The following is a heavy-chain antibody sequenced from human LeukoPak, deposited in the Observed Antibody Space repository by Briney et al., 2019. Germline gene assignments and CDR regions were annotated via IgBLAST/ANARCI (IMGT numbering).Heavy chain of an antibody. CDR2: ISPEGGTT. CDR3: TRDLPVPSLVRGIIIYGLIDY. J-gene: IGHJ4*02. CDR1: GFTFSSIS. Sequence: GGSLRLSCEATGFTFSSISMNWVRQAPGKGLEWVSSISPEGGTTYHADSVKGRFSTSRDNTESSLYLQMNSLRAEDTAVYYCTRDLPVPSLVRGIIIYGLIDYWGQGTLVTVSS. D-gene: IGHD3-10*01. V-gene: IGHV3-21*06.